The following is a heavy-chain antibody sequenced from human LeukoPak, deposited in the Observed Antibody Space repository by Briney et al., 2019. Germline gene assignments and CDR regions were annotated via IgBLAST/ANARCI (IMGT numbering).Heavy chain of an antibody. D-gene: IGHD6-19*01. J-gene: IGHJ4*02. V-gene: IGHV1-2*02. CDR2: VSPSSGGT. Sequence: ASVEVSCKASGYTFTDYYIHWVRQAPGQGLEWMGWVSPSSGGTLYAQEFQGRVTLTRDTSISTAYMELSSLRSDDTAVYFCAIRRRSGWPFDFWGQGSLVTVSP. CDR1: GYTFTDYY. CDR3: AIRRRSGWPFDF.